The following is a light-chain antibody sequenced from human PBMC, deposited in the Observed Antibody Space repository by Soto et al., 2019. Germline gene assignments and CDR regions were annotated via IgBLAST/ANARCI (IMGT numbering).Light chain of an antibody. CDR1: QTINTE. CDR3: QQYHRYWT. J-gene: IGKJ1*01. Sequence: DIQMTQSPSTLSASVGDRVTITCRASQTINTELAWYQQKPGKAPKLLIFDASNLESGVPSRFSGSGFGTEFTLTISRLQPDDFVVYYCQQYHRYWTFGQGTKVEVK. V-gene: IGKV1-5*01. CDR2: DAS.